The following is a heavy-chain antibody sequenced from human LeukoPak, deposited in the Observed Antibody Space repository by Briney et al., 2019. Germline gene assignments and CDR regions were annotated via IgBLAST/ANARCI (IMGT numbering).Heavy chain of an antibody. CDR3: ARVGYSYGSSDY. V-gene: IGHV3-48*04. Sequence: GSLRLSCAASGFTFSYWMNWVRQAPGPGLEWVSYISSICSTIYYADSVKGRFTISRDNDKNSLYLQMNSLRAEDTAVYDCARVGYSYGSSDYWGQGTLVTVSS. J-gene: IGHJ4*02. CDR1: GFTFSYW. D-gene: IGHD5-18*01. CDR2: ISSICSTI.